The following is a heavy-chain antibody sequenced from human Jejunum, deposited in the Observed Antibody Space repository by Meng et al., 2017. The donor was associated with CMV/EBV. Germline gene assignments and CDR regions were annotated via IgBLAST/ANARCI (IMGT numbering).Heavy chain of an antibody. V-gene: IGHV4-34*01. CDR2: INYRGST. CDR1: VGSFSGYY. CDR3: ARCPRDDDSGYWFFDN. J-gene: IGHJ4*02. D-gene: IGHD3-22*01. Sequence: QGQLQEWGAGLLKPSETLSLTCAVYVGSFSGYYWSWIRKPPGKGLEWIGEINYRGSTNYSPSLKSRVTMSLDTSKNQFSLKLTSVTAADTAMYYCARCPRDDDSGYWFFDNWGQGTLVTVSS.